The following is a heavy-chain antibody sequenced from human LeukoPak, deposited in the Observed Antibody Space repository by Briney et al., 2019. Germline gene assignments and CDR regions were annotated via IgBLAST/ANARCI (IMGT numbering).Heavy chain of an antibody. CDR2: ISSSSSYT. V-gene: IGHV3-11*05. D-gene: IGHD3-22*01. CDR3: ARATPFYYGGIDDYYLEYFHH. J-gene: IGHJ1*01. CDR1: GFTFSDYY. Sequence: GGSLRLSCAASGFTFSDYYMSWIRQAPGKGLEWVSYISSSSSYTNYADSVKGRFTISRDNAKNSLYLQMNSLRAEDTAVYYCARATPFYYGGIDDYYLEYFHHWGQGTLVTVSS.